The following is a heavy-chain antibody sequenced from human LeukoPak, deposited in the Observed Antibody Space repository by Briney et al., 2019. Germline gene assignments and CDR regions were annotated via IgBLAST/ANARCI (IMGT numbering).Heavy chain of an antibody. V-gene: IGHV3-30*18. Sequence: GRSLRLSCAASGRTFSSYGMHGVRQAPGKGLEWVAVISYDGSNKYYADSVKGRFTISRDNSKNTLYLQMNSLRVEDTAVYYCAKGYYADYGDHWGQGTLVTVSS. D-gene: IGHD4-17*01. J-gene: IGHJ4*02. CDR1: GRTFSSYG. CDR3: AKGYYADYGDH. CDR2: ISYDGSNK.